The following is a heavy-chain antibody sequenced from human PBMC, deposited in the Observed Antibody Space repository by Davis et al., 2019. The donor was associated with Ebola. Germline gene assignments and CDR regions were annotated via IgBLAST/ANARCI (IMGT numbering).Heavy chain of an antibody. CDR1: GFTVSSNY. D-gene: IGHD5-24*01. V-gene: IGHV3-53*01. CDR2: ISGVGGST. CDR3: ARGDGYNFWDF. J-gene: IGHJ4*02. Sequence: PGGSLRLSCAASGFTVSSNYMSWVRQAPGKGLEWVSGISGVGGSTYYADSVRGRFTISRDESKNTLNLQMTTLRADDTAVYFCARGDGYNFWDFWGQGTLVTVSS.